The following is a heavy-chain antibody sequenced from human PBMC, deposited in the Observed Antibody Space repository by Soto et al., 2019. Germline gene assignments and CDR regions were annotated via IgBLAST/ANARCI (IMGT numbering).Heavy chain of an antibody. V-gene: IGHV3-23*01. D-gene: IGHD1-26*01. CDR1: VFTFSNYV. CDR3: ARGRLRGSYSKALRY. J-gene: IGHJ4*02. Sequence: GGSLRLSCVDSVFTFSNYVMSWVRQAPGKGLEWVSTISETGRSTYYADSVKGRFTISRDNAKNTLYLEMSSLRAEDTAVYYCARGRLRGSYSKALRYWGQGTLVTVSS. CDR2: ISETGRST.